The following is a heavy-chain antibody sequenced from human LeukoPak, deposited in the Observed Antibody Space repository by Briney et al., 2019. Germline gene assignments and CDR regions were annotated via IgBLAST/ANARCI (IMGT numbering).Heavy chain of an antibody. D-gene: IGHD2-21*02. J-gene: IGHJ4*02. CDR2: IIPILGIA. Sequence: GASVKVSCKASGGTFSSYAISWVRQAPGQGLEWMGRIIPILGIANYAQKFQGRVTITADKSTSTAYMELSSLRADDTAVYYCAKWGPHCVGDYCPALDSWGQGTLVTVSS. V-gene: IGHV1-69*04. CDR1: GGTFSSYA. CDR3: AKWGPHCVGDYCPALDS.